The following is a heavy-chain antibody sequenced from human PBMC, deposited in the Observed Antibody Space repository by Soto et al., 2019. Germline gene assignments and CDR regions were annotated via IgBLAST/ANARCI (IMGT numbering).Heavy chain of an antibody. Sequence: QITLKESGPTLVKPTQTLTLTCTFSGFSLSSSGVGVGWIRQPPGKALEWLALIYWDGDKRYSPSLRSRLTITKDTSKHQVVLTMTDMEPVDTATYYCAHRPNDFWSGSEGYYFDYWGQGTLVTVSS. V-gene: IGHV2-5*02. J-gene: IGHJ4*02. D-gene: IGHD3-3*01. CDR2: IYWDGDK. CDR1: GFSLSSSGVG. CDR3: AHRPNDFWSGSEGYYFDY.